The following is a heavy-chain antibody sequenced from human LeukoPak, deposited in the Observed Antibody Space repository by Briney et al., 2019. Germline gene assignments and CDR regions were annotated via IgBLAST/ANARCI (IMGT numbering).Heavy chain of an antibody. J-gene: IGHJ3*02. D-gene: IGHD3-22*01. CDR2: ISSSSSTI. CDR3: AKDYYDSTGYYNRRMVAFDI. Sequence: GGSLRLSCAASGFTFSSYSMNWVRQAPGKGLEWVSYISSSSSTIYYADSVKGRFTISRDNSKNTLYLQMNSLRAEDTAVYYCAKDYYDSTGYYNRRMVAFDIWGQGTMVTVSS. CDR1: GFTFSSYS. V-gene: IGHV3-48*01.